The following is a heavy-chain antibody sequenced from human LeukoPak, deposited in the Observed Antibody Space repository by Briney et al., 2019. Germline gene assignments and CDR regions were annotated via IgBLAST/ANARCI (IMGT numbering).Heavy chain of an antibody. V-gene: IGHV4-31*03. CDR3: ARYYGSGSYPRSRYFDY. CDR2: IYYSGST. CDR1: GGSISSGGYY. D-gene: IGHD3-10*01. J-gene: IGHJ4*02. Sequence: PSQTLSLTCTVSGGSISSGGYYWSWLRQHPGTGLEWIGYIYYSGSTYYNPSLKSRVTISVDTSKNQFSLKLSSVTAADTAVYYCARYYGSGSYPRSRYFDYWGQGTLVTVSS.